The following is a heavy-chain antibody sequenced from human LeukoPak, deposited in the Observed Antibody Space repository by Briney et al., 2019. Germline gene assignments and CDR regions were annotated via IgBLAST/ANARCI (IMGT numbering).Heavy chain of an antibody. J-gene: IGHJ5*02. CDR2: ISSSSSYI. V-gene: IGHV3-21*01. Sequence: PGGSLRLSCAASGFTFSSYSMNWVRQAPGKGLEWVSSISSSSSYIYYADSVKGRFTISRDNAKNSLYLQTNSLRAEDTAVYYCARGLGYCSSTSCYTNWFDPWGQGTLVTVSS. CDR3: ARGLGYCSSTSCYTNWFDP. CDR1: GFTFSSYS. D-gene: IGHD2-2*02.